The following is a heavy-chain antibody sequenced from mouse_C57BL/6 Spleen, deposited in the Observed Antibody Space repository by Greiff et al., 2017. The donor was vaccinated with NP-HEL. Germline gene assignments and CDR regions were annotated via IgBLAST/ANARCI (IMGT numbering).Heavy chain of an antibody. CDR2: SRNKANDYTT. CDR1: GFTFSDFY. D-gene: IGHD2-3*01. Sequence: EVMLVESGGGLVQSGRSLRLSCATSGFTFSDFYMEWVRQAPGKGLEWIAASRNKANDYTTEYSASVKGRFIVSRDTSQSILYLQMNALRAEDTAIYYCARDAGYDGYRYYAMDYWGQGTSVTVSS. V-gene: IGHV7-1*01. J-gene: IGHJ4*01. CDR3: ARDAGYDGYRYYAMDY.